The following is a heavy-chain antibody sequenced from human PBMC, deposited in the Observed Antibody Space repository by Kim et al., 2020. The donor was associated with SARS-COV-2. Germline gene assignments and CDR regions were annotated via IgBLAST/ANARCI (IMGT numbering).Heavy chain of an antibody. Sequence: GGSLRLSCAASGFTFSSYAMHWVRQAPGKGLEWVAVISYDGSNKYYADSVKGRFTISRDNSKNTLYLQMNSLRAEDTAVYYCARDGPDIVVVVAAVYYFDYWGQGTLVTVSS. CDR2: ISYDGSNK. CDR1: GFTFSSYA. CDR3: ARDGPDIVVVVAAVYYFDY. D-gene: IGHD2-15*01. V-gene: IGHV3-30-3*01. J-gene: IGHJ4*02.